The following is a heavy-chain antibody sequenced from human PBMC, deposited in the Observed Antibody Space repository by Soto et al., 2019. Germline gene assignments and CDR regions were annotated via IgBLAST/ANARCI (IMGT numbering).Heavy chain of an antibody. V-gene: IGHV3-33*01. D-gene: IGHD2-8*01. Sequence: TGGSLRLSCAASGFTFSSYGMHWVRQAPGKGLEWVAVIWYDGSNKYYADSVKGRFTISRDNSKNTLYLQMNSLRAEDTAVYYCARGPYCTNGVCYHFYFDYWGQGTLVTVSS. CDR3: ARGPYCTNGVCYHFYFDY. J-gene: IGHJ4*02. CDR1: GFTFSSYG. CDR2: IWYDGSNK.